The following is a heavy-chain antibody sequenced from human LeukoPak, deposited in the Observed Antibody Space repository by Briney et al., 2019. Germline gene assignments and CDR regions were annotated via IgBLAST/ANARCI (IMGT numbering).Heavy chain of an antibody. CDR2: IRYDGSNK. CDR1: GFTFSSNG. V-gene: IGHV3-30*02. J-gene: IGHJ4*02. Sequence: PGGSLRLSCAASGFTFSSNGMHWVRQAPGKGLEWVAFIRYDGSNKYYADSVKGRFTISRDNSKNTLYLQMNSLRAEDTAVYYCAKDLRGSSSWYYFDYWGQGTLVTVSS. D-gene: IGHD6-13*01. CDR3: AKDLRGSSSWYYFDY.